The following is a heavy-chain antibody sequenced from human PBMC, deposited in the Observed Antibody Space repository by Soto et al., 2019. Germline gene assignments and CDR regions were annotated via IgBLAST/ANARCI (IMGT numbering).Heavy chain of an antibody. Sequence: PGESLKISCKASGYSFSFYWIGWVRQMPGKGLEWMGRIDPSDSQTYYSPSFRGHVTISVTKSITTVFLQWSSLRASDTAMYYCARQIYDSDTGPNFQYYFDSWGQGTPVTVSS. CDR3: ARQIYDSDTGPNFQYYFDS. V-gene: IGHV5-10-1*01. CDR1: GYSFSFYW. J-gene: IGHJ4*02. CDR2: IDPSDSQT. D-gene: IGHD3-22*01.